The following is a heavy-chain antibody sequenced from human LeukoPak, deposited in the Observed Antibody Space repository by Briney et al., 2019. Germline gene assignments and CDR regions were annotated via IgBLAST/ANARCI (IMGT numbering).Heavy chain of an antibody. V-gene: IGHV3-72*01. CDR1: GFTFSDHY. CDR3: ARAYSSGWYSPGY. J-gene: IGHJ4*02. D-gene: IGHD6-19*01. CDR2: SRNKANSYTT. Sequence: GGPLRLSCAASGFTFSDHYMEWVRQAPGKGLEWVGRSRNKANSYTTDYAASVKGRFTISRDDSKNSLYLQMNSLKIEDTAVYYCARAYSSGWYSPGYWGQGTLVTVSS.